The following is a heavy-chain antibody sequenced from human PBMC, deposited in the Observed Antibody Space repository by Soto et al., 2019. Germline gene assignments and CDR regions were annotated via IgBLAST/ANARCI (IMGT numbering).Heavy chain of an antibody. CDR2: INHSGST. Sequence: QVQLQQWGAGLLKPSETLSLTCAVYGGSFSGYYWSWIRQPPGKGLEWIGEINHSGSTNYNPSLKSRVTISVDTSKNQFSLKLSSVTAADTAVYYCARARNRFGKYGMDVWRQGTTVTVSS. CDR3: ARARNRFGKYGMDV. J-gene: IGHJ6*02. V-gene: IGHV4-34*01. CDR1: GGSFSGYY. D-gene: IGHD3-10*01.